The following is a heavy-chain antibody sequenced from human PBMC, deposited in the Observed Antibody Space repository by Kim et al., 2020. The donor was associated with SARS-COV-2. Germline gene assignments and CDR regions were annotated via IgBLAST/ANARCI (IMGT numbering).Heavy chain of an antibody. Sequence: GGSLRLSCGASGFTFSGSAMHWVRQASGKGLEWVGRIRSNANSYATGYVESVKGKVTISRHDSKNTAYLQMNSLKTGDTAVYYCTRVPRTTLAFWDAFDIWGQGTMVTVSS. CDR3: TRVPRTTLAFWDAFDI. V-gene: IGHV3-73*01. D-gene: IGHD3-3*02. J-gene: IGHJ3*02. CDR1: GFTFSGSA. CDR2: IRSNANSYAT.